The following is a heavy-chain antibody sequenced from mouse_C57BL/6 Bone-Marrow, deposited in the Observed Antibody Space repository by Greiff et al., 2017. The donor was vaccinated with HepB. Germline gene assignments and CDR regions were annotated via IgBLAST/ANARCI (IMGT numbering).Heavy chain of an antibody. J-gene: IGHJ1*03. V-gene: IGHV3-8*01. Sequence: VQLKQSGPGLAKPSQPLSLTCSVTGYSITSDYWNCIRKFPGNKFEYMGYISYSGSTYYNPSLKSRISITRDTSKNQYYLQLNSVTTKNTATYYCARLGGYFLNCYFDVWGTGTTVTVSS. D-gene: IGHD2-3*01. CDR2: ISYSGST. CDR1: GYSITSDY. CDR3: ARLGGYFLNCYFDV.